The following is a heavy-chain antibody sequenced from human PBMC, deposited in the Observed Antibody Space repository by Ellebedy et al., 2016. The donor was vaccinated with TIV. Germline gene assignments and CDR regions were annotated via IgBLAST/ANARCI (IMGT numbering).Heavy chain of an antibody. CDR1: GFTFSSYE. V-gene: IGHV3-48*03. CDR3: AREPNRSSGGWLHDGFEI. CDR2: ISISGTI. D-gene: IGHD6-19*01. J-gene: IGHJ3*02. Sequence: PGGSLRLSCATSGFTFSSYEMNWVRQAPGKGLEWVSYISISGTIYYADSVKGRFTISRDNAKNALFLQMNSLRAEDTAVYYCAREPNRSSGGWLHDGFEIWGQGTMVTVSS.